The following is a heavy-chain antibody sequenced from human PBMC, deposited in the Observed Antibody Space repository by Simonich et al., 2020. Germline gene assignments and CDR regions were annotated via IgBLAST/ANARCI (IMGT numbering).Heavy chain of an antibody. D-gene: IGHD7-27*01. V-gene: IGHV1-2*02. CDR3: ARGALTGDYYYMDV. J-gene: IGHJ6*03. CDR1: GYTFTGYF. CDR2: SNPNSGVT. Sequence: QVQLVQSGAEVKTPGASVKVSCKASGYTFTGYFMHGVRQAPGQGPGWMGGSNPNSGVTNYAQKFQGTGTRTRVTSISTAYMELSRLRSDDTAVYYCARGALTGDYYYMDVCGKGTTVTVSS.